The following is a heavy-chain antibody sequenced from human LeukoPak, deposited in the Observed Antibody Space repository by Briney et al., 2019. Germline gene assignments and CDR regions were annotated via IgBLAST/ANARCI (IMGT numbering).Heavy chain of an antibody. Sequence: SETLSLTCAVYGGSFSGYYWSWNRQPPGKGLEWIGEINHSGSTNYNPSLKSRVTISVDTSKNQFSLKLSSVTAADTAVYYCARRIVVVVAETNWFDPWGQGTLVTVSS. CDR1: GGSFSGYY. J-gene: IGHJ5*02. D-gene: IGHD2-15*01. CDR3: ARRIVVVVAETNWFDP. CDR2: INHSGST. V-gene: IGHV4-34*01.